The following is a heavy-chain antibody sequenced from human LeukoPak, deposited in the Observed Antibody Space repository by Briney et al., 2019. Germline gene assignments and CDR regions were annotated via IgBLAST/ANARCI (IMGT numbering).Heavy chain of an antibody. J-gene: IGHJ4*02. CDR2: IIPIFGTA. CDR3: VRGDGDLYYFDY. D-gene: IGHD4-17*01. V-gene: IGHV1-69*06. CDR1: GGTFSSYA. Sequence: SVKVSCKASGGTFSSYAISWVRQAPGQGLEWMGGIIPIFGTANYAQKFQGRVTITADKSTSTAYMELSSLRSEDTAVYYCVRGDGDLYYFDYWGQGTLVTVSS.